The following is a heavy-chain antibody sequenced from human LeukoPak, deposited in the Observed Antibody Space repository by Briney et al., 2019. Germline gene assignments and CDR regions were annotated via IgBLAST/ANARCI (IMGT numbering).Heavy chain of an antibody. V-gene: IGHV5-51*01. J-gene: IGHJ4*02. CDR3: ARDSTFDY. Sequence: GESLKISCKASGYSFNTYWIGWVRQMPGKGLEWMGIIYPGDSDIRYSPSVQGQVTISADKSISTAYLQWSSLKASDTAMYYCARDSTFDYWGQGTLVTVSS. CDR2: IYPGDSDI. CDR1: GYSFNTYW.